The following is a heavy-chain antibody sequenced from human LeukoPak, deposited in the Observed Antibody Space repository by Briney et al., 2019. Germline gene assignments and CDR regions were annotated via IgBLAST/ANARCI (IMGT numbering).Heavy chain of an antibody. J-gene: IGHJ4*02. D-gene: IGHD6-19*01. V-gene: IGHV3-48*03. Sequence: PGGSLRLSCAASGFTFTIYEMNWVRQAPGKGLEWVSYISSSGNTKYYADSVKGRFTISRDNAKNSLYLQMNSLRADDTAVYYCARDGGSAWFFRYWGQGTLVTVSS. CDR3: ARDGGSAWFFRY. CDR1: GFTFTIYE. CDR2: ISSSGNTK.